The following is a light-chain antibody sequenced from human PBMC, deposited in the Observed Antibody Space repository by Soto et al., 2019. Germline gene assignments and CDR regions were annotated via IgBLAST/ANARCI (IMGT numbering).Light chain of an antibody. Sequence: DIQMTQSPSSLSASVGDRVTITCQASHDITSYLNWYQHKPGKAPKLLIYDASILEAGVPSRFSGSRSGTDFTFTISSLQPEDVATDYWQKCDYLPIFGPGTTVDFK. CDR3: QKCDYLPI. J-gene: IGKJ3*01. CDR1: HDITSY. CDR2: DAS. V-gene: IGKV1-33*01.